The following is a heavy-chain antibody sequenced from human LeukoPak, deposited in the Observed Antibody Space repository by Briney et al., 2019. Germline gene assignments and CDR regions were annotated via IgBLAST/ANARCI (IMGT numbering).Heavy chain of an antibody. J-gene: IGHJ4*02. V-gene: IGHV4-34*01. CDR1: GGSFSGYY. D-gene: IGHD3-10*01. Sequence: PSETLSLTCAVYGGSFSGYYWSWIRQPPGKGLEWIGEINHGGSTNYNPSLKSRVTISVDTSKNQFSLKLSSVTAADTAVYYCATLRGSGSYYDSPVVYWGQGTLVTVSS. CDR3: ATLRGSGSYYDSPVVY. CDR2: INHGGST.